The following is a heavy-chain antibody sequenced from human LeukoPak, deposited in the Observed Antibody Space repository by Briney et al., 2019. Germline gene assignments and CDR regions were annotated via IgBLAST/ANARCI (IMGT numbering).Heavy chain of an antibody. CDR1: GFTFSSYG. CDR2: IWSDGRDK. V-gene: IGHV3-33*01. Sequence: PGGSLRLSCATSGFTFSSYGMHWVRQAPGKGLEWVAVIWSDGRDKFYADSVTGRSIISRDNTKNTLYLQMNSLTAEDTAVYYCARDDYITSSLDYWGQGTLVTVSS. CDR3: ARDDYITSSLDY. J-gene: IGHJ4*02. D-gene: IGHD1-20*01.